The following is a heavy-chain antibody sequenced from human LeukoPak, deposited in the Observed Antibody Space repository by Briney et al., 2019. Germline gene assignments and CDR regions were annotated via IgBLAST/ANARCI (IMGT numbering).Heavy chain of an antibody. CDR2: IYTSGST. D-gene: IGHD6-19*01. J-gene: IGHJ4*02. V-gene: IGHV4-4*09. CDR3: ARQTSPYSSGWYDY. CDR1: GGSLSSYY. Sequence: SETLSLTCTVSGGSLSSYYWSWIRQPPGKGLEWIGYIYTSGSTNYNPSLKRRVTISVDTSKNQFSLKLSSVTAADTAVYYCARQTSPYSSGWYDYWGQGTLVTVSS.